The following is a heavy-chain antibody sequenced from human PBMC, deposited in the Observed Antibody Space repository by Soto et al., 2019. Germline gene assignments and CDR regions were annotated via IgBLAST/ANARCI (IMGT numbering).Heavy chain of an antibody. CDR1: GFTFNRYA. CDR3: AKDRCSGGSCDSWDS. Sequence: EVQVLESGGGLVQPGGSLRLSCTASGFTFNRYAMSWVRQAPGKGLEWVLVISGSGGRIYYAESVKGRFTISRDNSKNMLYLQMNSLRVEATAVYYCAKDRCSGGSCDSWDSWGQGTPFTVSS. J-gene: IGHJ4*02. CDR2: ISGSGGRI. D-gene: IGHD2-15*01. V-gene: IGHV3-23*01.